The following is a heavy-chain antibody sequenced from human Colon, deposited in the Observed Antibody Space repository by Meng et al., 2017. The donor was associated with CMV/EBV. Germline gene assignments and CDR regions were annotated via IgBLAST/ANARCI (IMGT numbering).Heavy chain of an antibody. CDR3: ARLGGKGNDYGT. CDR2: LIPIVGVV. J-gene: IGHJ5*02. D-gene: IGHD4-17*01. CDR1: GGTFSSYA. Sequence: CKGSGGTFSSYAISWVRQAPGQGLEWMGGLIPIVGVVNYAQKYQATVTITADKSTSTAYMELTSLRSEDTAVYYCARLGGKGNDYGTWGQGTLVTVSS. V-gene: IGHV1-69*10.